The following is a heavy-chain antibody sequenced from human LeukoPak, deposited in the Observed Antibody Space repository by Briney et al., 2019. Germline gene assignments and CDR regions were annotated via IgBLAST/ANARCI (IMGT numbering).Heavy chain of an antibody. Sequence: GGSLRLSCAASGCTFRDFSVNWVRQAPGKGLEWVSSISVRSNYRYYADSVRGRFTISRDDARDSLFLQMNSLRAEDTAVYFCVRLRRNNDRSGYYYYYDYWGQGTLVTVSS. J-gene: IGHJ4*02. CDR3: VRLRRNNDRSGYYYYYDY. V-gene: IGHV3-21*01. D-gene: IGHD3-22*01. CDR2: ISVRSNYR. CDR1: GCTFRDFS.